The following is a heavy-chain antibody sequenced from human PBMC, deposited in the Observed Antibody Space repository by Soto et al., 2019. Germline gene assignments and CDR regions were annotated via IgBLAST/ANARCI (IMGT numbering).Heavy chain of an antibody. CDR2: VIPLFNTP. CDR1: GGTFNTFA. D-gene: IGHD1-26*01. Sequence: QVQLVQSGAEVKKPGSSAKVSCKASGGTFNTFAFTWVRQAPGQGFEWMGGVIPLFNTPDYAQKFQGRVTITADESTSTVYLELSGLSSDDTAVYFCGLASKWELLGYFYGMYVCGQGTTVIVSS. J-gene: IGHJ6*02. CDR3: GLASKWELLGYFYGMYV. V-gene: IGHV1-69*01.